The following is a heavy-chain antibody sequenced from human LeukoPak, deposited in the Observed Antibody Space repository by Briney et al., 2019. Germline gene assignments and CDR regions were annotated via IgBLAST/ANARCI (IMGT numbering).Heavy chain of an antibody. V-gene: IGHV3-53*04. J-gene: IGHJ4*02. CDR1: GFTVSSNY. CDR3: ARGGTPGYSSGRIDY. CDR2: IYSAGNT. D-gene: IGHD6-19*01. Sequence: GGSLRLSCVASGFTVSSNYMSWVRQAPGKGLEWVSVIYSAGNTYYADSVKGRFTTSRHNSENTLYLHMNSLRVEDTAVYFCARGGTPGYSSGRIDYWGQGTLVTVSS.